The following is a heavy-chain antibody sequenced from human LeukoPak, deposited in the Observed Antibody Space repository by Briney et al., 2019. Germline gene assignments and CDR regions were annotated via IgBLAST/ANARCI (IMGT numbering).Heavy chain of an antibody. Sequence: PGRSLRLSCTASGFTFGDYVMGWVRQAPGKGLEWVSSINDNGGTSTWYADSVKGRFTISRDNSKNTLYLQMNSLRAEDTAVYYCAKEGVQTPSDWYFDLWGRGTLVTVSS. CDR2: INDNGGTST. CDR3: AKEGVQTPSDWYFDL. CDR1: GFTFGDYV. V-gene: IGHV3-23*01. D-gene: IGHD1-26*01. J-gene: IGHJ2*01.